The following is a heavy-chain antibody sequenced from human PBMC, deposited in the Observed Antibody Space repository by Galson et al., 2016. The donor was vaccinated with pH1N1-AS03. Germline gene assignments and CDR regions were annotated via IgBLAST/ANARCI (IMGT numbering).Heavy chain of an antibody. CDR1: GGSIRRGSDF. CDR2: VYYSGGT. V-gene: IGHV4-39*07. Sequence: SETLSLTCSVSGGSIRRGSDFWAWIRQPPGKGLEWIGSVYYSGGTYYSPSLKSRFSLSVDMSKNQFSLRLTSVTAADTAVYYCARVYWSVPTPGTYGAFDSLGQGTTVTVSS. J-gene: IGHJ3*02. D-gene: IGHD3-3*01. CDR3: ARVYWSVPTPGTYGAFDS.